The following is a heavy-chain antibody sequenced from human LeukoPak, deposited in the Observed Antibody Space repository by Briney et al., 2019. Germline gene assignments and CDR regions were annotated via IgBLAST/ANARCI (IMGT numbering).Heavy chain of an antibody. CDR2: IRYDGSNK. D-gene: IGHD2-2*01. V-gene: IGHV3-30*02. Sequence: GGSLRLSCAASGFTFSSYGMHWVRQAPGKGLEWVAFIRYDGSNKYYADSVKGRFTISRDNSKNTLYLQMNSLRAEDTAVYYCAKDPEYQLPIVGYFDYWGQGTLVTVSS. CDR1: GFTFSSYG. J-gene: IGHJ4*02. CDR3: AKDPEYQLPIVGYFDY.